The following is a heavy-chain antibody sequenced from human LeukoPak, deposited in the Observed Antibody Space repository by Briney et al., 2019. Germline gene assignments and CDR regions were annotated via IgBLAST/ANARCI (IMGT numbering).Heavy chain of an antibody. V-gene: IGHV1-2*02. CDR3: ARAPSYYDFWSGYWGYYYYMDV. J-gene: IGHJ6*03. CDR1: GYTFTGYY. CDR2: INPNSGGT. D-gene: IGHD3-3*01. Sequence: ASVKVSCKASGYTFTGYYMHWVRQAPGQGLEWMGWINPNSGGTNYAQKFQGRVTMTRDTSISTAYMELSSLRSEDTAVYYCARAPSYYDFWSGYWGYYYYMDVWGKGTTVTVSS.